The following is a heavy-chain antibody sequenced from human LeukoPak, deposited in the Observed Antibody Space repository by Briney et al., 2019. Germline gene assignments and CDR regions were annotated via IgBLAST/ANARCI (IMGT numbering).Heavy chain of an antibody. CDR3: ARDSYCSSTSCRTANYMDV. CDR1: GGSISSYY. Sequence: PSETLSLTCTVSGGSISSYYWSWIRQPPGKGLEWIGYIYYSGSTNYNPSLKSRVTISVDTSKNQFSLKLSSVTAADTAVYYCARDSYCSSTSCRTANYMDVWGKGTTVTISS. CDR2: IYYSGST. D-gene: IGHD2-2*01. J-gene: IGHJ6*03. V-gene: IGHV4-59*01.